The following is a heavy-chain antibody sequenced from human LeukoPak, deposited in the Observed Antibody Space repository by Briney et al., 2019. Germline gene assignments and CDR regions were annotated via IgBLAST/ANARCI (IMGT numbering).Heavy chain of an antibody. J-gene: IGHJ4*02. CDR3: ARAGYSYGTGYYFDY. Sequence: SETLSLTCSVSGGSISSYYWSWIRLPPGKGLEWIGYIYYTGATYYNPSLKSRVTISLDTSKNQFSLKLSSVTAADAAVYYCARAGYSYGTGYYFDYWGQGALVTVSS. CDR1: GGSISSYY. V-gene: IGHV4-59*01. CDR2: IYYTGAT. D-gene: IGHD5-18*01.